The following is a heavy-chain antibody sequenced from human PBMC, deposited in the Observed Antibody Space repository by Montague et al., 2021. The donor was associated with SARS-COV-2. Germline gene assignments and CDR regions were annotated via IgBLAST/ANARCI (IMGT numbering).Heavy chain of an antibody. CDR1: GFTFSSYG. CDR2: ICYDGSNK. J-gene: IGHJ6*02. CDR3: ARDPYDFWSGANPGMDV. V-gene: IGHV3-33*01. Sequence: SLRLSCAASGFTFSSYGMHWVRQAPGKGLEWVAVICYDGSNKYYADSVKGRFTISRDNSKNTLYLQMNSLRAEDTAVYYCARDPYDFWSGANPGMDVWGQGTTVTVSS. D-gene: IGHD3-3*01.